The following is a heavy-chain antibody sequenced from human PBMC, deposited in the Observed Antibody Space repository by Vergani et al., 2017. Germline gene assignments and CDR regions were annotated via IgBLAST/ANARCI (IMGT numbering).Heavy chain of an antibody. J-gene: IGHJ4*02. CDR3: ERDPSYDDYFDY. CDR1: GFTFSSYS. V-gene: IGHV3-21*01. Sequence: EVQLVESGGGLVKPGGSLRLSCAASGFTFSSYSMNWVRQAPGKGLEWVSSISSSSSYIYYADSVKGRFTISRDNAKNSLYLQMNSLRAEDTAVYYCERDPSYDDYFDYWGQGTLVTVSS. D-gene: IGHD5-12*01. CDR2: ISSSSSYI.